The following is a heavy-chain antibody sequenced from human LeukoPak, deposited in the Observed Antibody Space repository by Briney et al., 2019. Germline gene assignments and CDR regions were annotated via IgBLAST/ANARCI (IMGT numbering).Heavy chain of an antibody. V-gene: IGHV3-53*01. D-gene: IGHD6-19*01. CDR3: ARVRAGTYSSNNWFDP. J-gene: IGHJ5*02. CDR2: IYSGGVT. Sequence: GGSLRLSCAASGLKVSSSYMTWVRQAPGKGLEWVSIIYSGGVTYHADSVKGRFTIPRDTSNNTVYLQLSNLRAEDTAVYYCARVRAGTYSSNNWFDPWGQGTLVTVSS. CDR1: GLKVSSSY.